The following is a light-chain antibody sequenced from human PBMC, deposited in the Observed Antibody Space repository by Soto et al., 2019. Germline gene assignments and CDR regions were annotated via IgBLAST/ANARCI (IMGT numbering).Light chain of an antibody. J-gene: IGKJ2*01. CDR3: QQYGSLPRT. V-gene: IGKV3-20*01. CDR2: GGS. CDR1: QSVSSSY. Sequence: EIVLTQSTGTLSLSPGERATLSCRASQSVSSSYLGWYQQKPGQAPRLLIYGGSSSATGIPHRFSGSGSGTDFTLTISRLELEDFAVYYCQQYGSLPRTFGQGTKLEIK.